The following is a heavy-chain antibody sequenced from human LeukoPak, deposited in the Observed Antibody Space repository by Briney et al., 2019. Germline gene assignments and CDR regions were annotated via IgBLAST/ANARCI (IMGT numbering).Heavy chain of an antibody. CDR2: ITGTDGST. V-gene: IGHV3-23*01. J-gene: IGHJ4*02. D-gene: IGHD6-19*01. Sequence: GGSLRLSCAASGFTFSYYAMSWVRQAPGEGLEWVSGITGTDGSTYYADSVKGRFTISRDNSKSALYLQMNSLRAEDTAVYYCARVPGSSGWNYYFDYWGQGTLVTVSS. CDR1: GFTFSYYA. CDR3: ARVPGSSGWNYYFDY.